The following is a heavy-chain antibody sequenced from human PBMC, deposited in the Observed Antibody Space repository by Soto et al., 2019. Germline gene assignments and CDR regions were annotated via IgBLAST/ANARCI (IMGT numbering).Heavy chain of an antibody. CDR1: GFTFNSFA. V-gene: IGHV3-23*01. Sequence: EVQLLESGGGLVQPGGSLRLSCAASGFTFNSFAMNWVRQAPGKGLEWVSAISGRAERTYYADSVKGRFTISRDNAKNTVYLQIDSLRAHDTAVYYCAKAWSSWVPTYCYFDLWGRGTRVTVSS. J-gene: IGHJ2*01. CDR3: AKAWSSWVPTYCYFDL. D-gene: IGHD2-8*02. CDR2: ISGRAERT.